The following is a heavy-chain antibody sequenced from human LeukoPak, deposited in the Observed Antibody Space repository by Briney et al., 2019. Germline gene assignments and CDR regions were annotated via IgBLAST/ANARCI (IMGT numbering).Heavy chain of an antibody. CDR1: GYTFTAYN. D-gene: IGHD1-26*01. Sequence: AASVKVSCKTSGYTFTAYNMHWVRQAPGQGLEWMGWIDPKSGGTNYAQVFQGRVTMTRDTSISPMYMELIGLRYDDTAMYYCGTVGATTAGGSDSWGQGTLVTVSS. CDR3: GTVGATTAGGSDS. J-gene: IGHJ4*02. V-gene: IGHV1-2*02. CDR2: IDPKSGGT.